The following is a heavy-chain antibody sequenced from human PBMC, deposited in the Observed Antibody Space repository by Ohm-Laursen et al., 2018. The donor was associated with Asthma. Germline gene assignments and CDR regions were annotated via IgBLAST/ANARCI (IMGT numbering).Heavy chain of an antibody. CDR3: AKEVRDYADYFYPMFDY. Sequence: SLRLSCSASGFTFSSYGMHWVRQAPGKGLEWVALISNDGTNEYYADSLKARFTISRDNSKNTLYLQMNNMRVEDTAVYYCAKEVRDYADYFYPMFDYWGQGSLVTVAS. V-gene: IGHV3-30*18. CDR2: ISNDGTNE. J-gene: IGHJ4*02. CDR1: GFTFSSYG. D-gene: IGHD4-17*01.